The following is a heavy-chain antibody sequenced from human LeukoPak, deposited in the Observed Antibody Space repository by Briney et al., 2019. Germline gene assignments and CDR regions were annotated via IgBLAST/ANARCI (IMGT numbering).Heavy chain of an antibody. CDR1: GGSFSGYY. CDR3: ARATDYGDPDY. V-gene: IGHV4-34*01. D-gene: IGHD4-17*01. CDR2: INHSGST. J-gene: IGHJ4*02. Sequence: SETLSLTCAVYGGSFSGYYWSWIRQPPGKGLEWIGEINHSGSTNYNPSLKSRVTISVDTSKNQFSLKLSSVTAADTAVYYCARATDYGDPDYWGQGTLVTVSS.